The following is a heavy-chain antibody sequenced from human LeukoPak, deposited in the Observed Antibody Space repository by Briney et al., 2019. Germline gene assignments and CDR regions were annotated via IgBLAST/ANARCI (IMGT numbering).Heavy chain of an antibody. CDR3: ARNARTSFDI. CDR2: INPDESTT. D-gene: IGHD1-7*01. Sequence: GGSLRLSCAASGFTFSSYAMHWVRQAPGKGLVWVSRINPDESTTTYADSVKGRFTISRDNAKNTLYLQMNSLRAEDTAVYYCARNARTSFDIWGQGTLVTVSS. CDR1: GFTFSSYA. J-gene: IGHJ4*02. V-gene: IGHV3-74*01.